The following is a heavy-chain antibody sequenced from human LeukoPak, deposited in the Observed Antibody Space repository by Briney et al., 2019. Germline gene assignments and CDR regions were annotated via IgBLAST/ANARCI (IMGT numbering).Heavy chain of an antibody. CDR2: INHSGST. V-gene: IGHV4-34*01. CDR3: ARGKFGRRLDP. Sequence: SETLSPTCAVYGVSFSVYYWSWIRQPPGKGLEWIGEINHSGSTNYNPSLKSRVTISVDTSKNQFSLKLSSVTAADTAVYYCARGKFGRRLDPWGQGTLVTVSS. J-gene: IGHJ5*02. D-gene: IGHD3-10*01. CDR1: GVSFSVYY.